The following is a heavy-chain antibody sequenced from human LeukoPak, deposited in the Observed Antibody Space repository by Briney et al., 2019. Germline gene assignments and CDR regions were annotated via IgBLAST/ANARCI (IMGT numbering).Heavy chain of an antibody. Sequence: SETLSLTCTVSGGSITSYYWSWIRQPPGKGLEWIGYIYYSGSTNYNPSLTSRVTISVDTSKNQFSLKLSSVTAADTAVYYCASYYDYVWGSYRKVNWFDPWGQGTLVTVSS. CDR3: ASYYDYVWGSYRKVNWFDP. J-gene: IGHJ5*02. CDR2: IYYSGST. CDR1: GGSITSYY. D-gene: IGHD3-16*02. V-gene: IGHV4-59*08.